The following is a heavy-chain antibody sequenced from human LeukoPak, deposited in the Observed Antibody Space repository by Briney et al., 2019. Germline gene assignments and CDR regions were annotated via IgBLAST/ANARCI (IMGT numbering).Heavy chain of an antibody. J-gene: IGHJ4*02. CDR3: ARDGYQWFGELLFDY. CDR1: GYTFTSYG. CDR2: ISAYNGNT. Sequence: PGASVKVSCKASGYTFTSYGISWVRQAPGQGLEWMGWISAYNGNTNYAQKLQGRVTMTTDTSTSTAYMELRSLRSDDTAVYYCARDGYQWFGELLFDYWGQGTLVTVSS. V-gene: IGHV1-18*01. D-gene: IGHD3-10*01.